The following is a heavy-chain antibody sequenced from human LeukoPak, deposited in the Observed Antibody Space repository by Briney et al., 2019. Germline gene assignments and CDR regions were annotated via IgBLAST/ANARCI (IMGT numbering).Heavy chain of an antibody. CDR2: IYYSGST. Sequence: SETLSLTCTVSGGSISSGGYYWSWIRQHPGKGLEWIGYIYYSGSTYYNPSLKSRVTISVDTSKNQFSLKLSSVTAADTAVYYCARESGYYYDSSGYYLDYWGQGTLVTVSS. CDR1: GGSISSGGYY. CDR3: ARESGYYYDSSGYYLDY. V-gene: IGHV4-31*03. J-gene: IGHJ4*02. D-gene: IGHD3-22*01.